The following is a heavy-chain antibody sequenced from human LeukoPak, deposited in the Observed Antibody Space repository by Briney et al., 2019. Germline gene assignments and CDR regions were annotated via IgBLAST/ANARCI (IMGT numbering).Heavy chain of an antibody. V-gene: IGHV3-23*01. J-gene: IGHJ4*02. D-gene: IGHD4-11*01. Sequence: GGSLRLSCAASGFTFSTSAMGWVRQAPGKGLEWVSSIKGGGGVPFYADSVKGRFTISRDNSKNTLFLQLNSLRAEDTAVYYCAKGGHDYNPFYWWGQGTLVTVSS. CDR2: IKGGGGVP. CDR1: GFTFSTSA. CDR3: AKGGHDYNPFYW.